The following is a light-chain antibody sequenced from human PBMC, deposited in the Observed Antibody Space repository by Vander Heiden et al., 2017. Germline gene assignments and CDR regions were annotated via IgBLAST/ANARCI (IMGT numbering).Light chain of an antibody. CDR3: QQYNDWPPMYT. J-gene: IGKJ2*01. V-gene: IGKV3-15*01. CDR1: QSVSSN. CDR2: GAS. Sequence: EIVMTQSPATLSVSPGERATLSCRASQSVSSNLAWYQQRPGQAPRLLIYGASTGATGIPARFSGSGSGTEFTLTISGLQSEDFAVYYCQQYNDWPPMYTFGQGTKLEIK.